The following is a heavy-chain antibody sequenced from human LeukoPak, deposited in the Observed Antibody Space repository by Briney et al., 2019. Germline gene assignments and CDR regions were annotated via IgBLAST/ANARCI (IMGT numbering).Heavy chain of an antibody. J-gene: IGHJ4*02. CDR2: INSDGSST. V-gene: IGHV3-74*01. CDR3: ARDGSLPDY. Sequence: GGSLRLSCAASEFTFSNHRMHWVRQAPGEGLVWVSYINSDGSSTSYADYVKGRFTISRDNARNTLYLQMNSLRVEDTAAYYCARDGSLPDYWGQGTLVTISS. CDR1: EFTFSNHR.